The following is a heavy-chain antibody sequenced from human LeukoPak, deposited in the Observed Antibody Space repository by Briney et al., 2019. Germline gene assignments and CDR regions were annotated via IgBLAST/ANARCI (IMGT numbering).Heavy chain of an antibody. CDR3: ARDRSRIAAAGTFDY. V-gene: IGHV3-48*03. D-gene: IGHD6-13*01. J-gene: IGHJ4*02. Sequence: GGSLRLSCAASGFTFSSYEMNWVRQAPGKGLEWVSYISSSGSTIYYADSVKGRFTISRDNVKNSLYLQMNSLRAEDTAVYYCARDRSRIAAAGTFDYWGQGTLVTVSS. CDR1: GFTFSSYE. CDR2: ISSSGSTI.